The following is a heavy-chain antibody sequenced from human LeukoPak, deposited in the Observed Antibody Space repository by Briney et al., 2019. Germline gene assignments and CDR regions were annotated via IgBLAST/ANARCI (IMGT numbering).Heavy chain of an antibody. Sequence: SETLSLTCTVSGGSISSYYWSWIRQPAGKGLEWIGRIYTSGSTNYNPSLKSRVTMSVDTSKNQFSLKLSSVTAEDTALYSCAKDLKPDSVWDIEWWGQGTQVTVSS. CDR1: GGSISSYY. D-gene: IGHD2-15*01. CDR3: AKDLKPDSVWDIEW. CDR2: IYTSGST. V-gene: IGHV4-4*07. J-gene: IGHJ4*02.